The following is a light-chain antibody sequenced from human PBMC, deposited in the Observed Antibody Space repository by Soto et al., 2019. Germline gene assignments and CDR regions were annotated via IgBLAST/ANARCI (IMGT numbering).Light chain of an antibody. J-gene: IGKJ2*01. Sequence: EIVLTQSPGTLSLSPGERATLSCRASQSVNSRFLAWYQQKPGQAPRLLMYGASTRATGIPDRFSGSGSGAYFTLTISRLEPEDFALYYCQHYGSSPPMYTFGQGTKLEIK. V-gene: IGKV3-20*01. CDR3: QHYGSSPPMYT. CDR1: QSVNSRF. CDR2: GAS.